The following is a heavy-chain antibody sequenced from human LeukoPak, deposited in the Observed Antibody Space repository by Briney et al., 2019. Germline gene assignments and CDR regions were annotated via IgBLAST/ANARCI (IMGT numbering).Heavy chain of an antibody. CDR1: GFTFSSYA. J-gene: IGHJ4*02. V-gene: IGHV3-30-3*01. CDR2: ISYDGSNK. D-gene: IGHD3/OR15-3a*01. CDR3: AKSSWTDYYLSYFDY. Sequence: GGSLRLSCAASGFTFSSYAMHWVRQAPGKGLEWVAVISYDGSNKYYADSVKGRFTISRDNSKNTLYLQMSSLRVEDTAVYYCAKSSWTDYYLSYFDYWGQGTLVTVSS.